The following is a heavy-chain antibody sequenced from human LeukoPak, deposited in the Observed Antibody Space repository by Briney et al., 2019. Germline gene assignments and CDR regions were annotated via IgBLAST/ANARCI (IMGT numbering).Heavy chain of an antibody. D-gene: IGHD5-18*01. V-gene: IGHV4-39*07. Sequence: SETLSLTCTVSGGSISSSSYYWGWIRQPPGKGLEWIGSIYYSGSTYYNPSLKSRVTISVDTSKNQFSLKLSSVTAADTAVYYCARILTQLWQPDHFDYWGQGTLVTVSS. CDR2: IYYSGST. CDR1: GGSISSSSYY. J-gene: IGHJ4*02. CDR3: ARILTQLWQPDHFDY.